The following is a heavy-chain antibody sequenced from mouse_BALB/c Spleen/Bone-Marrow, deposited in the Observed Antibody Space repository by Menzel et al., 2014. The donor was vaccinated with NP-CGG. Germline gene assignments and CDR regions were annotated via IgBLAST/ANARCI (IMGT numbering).Heavy chain of an antibody. V-gene: IGHV5-6*01. D-gene: IGHD4-1*01. CDR2: ISSGGGYT. CDR1: GFTFSTYG. Sequence: EVKVVESGGDLVKPGGSLKLSCAASGFTFSTYGMSWVRQTPDKRLEWVATISSGGGYTYYPDSVKGRFTISRDNAKNTLCLQMSSLKSEDTAMYYCTRQGNWDHDAMDYWGQGTSVTVSS. J-gene: IGHJ4*01. CDR3: TRQGNWDHDAMDY.